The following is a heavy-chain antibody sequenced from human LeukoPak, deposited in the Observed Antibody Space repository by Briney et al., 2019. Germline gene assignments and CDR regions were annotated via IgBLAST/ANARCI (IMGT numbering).Heavy chain of an antibody. CDR3: ARARDMITFGGVILN. CDR2: IIPIFGTA. J-gene: IGHJ4*02. V-gene: IGHV1-69*13. CDR1: GYTFSSYA. D-gene: IGHD3-16*02. Sequence: SVKVSCKASGYTFSSYAISWVRQAPGQGLEWMGGIIPIFGTANYAQKFQGRVTITADESTSTAYMELSSLRSEDTAVYYCARARDMITFGGVILNWGQGTLVTVSS.